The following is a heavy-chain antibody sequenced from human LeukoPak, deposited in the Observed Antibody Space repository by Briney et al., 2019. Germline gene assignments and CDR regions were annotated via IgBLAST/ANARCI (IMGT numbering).Heavy chain of an antibody. CDR3: ATASRWSYYAFDI. V-gene: IGHV1-24*01. CDR1: GYTLTELS. Sequence: ASVKVSCKVSGYTLTELSMHWVRQAPGKGLEWMGGFDREDGETIYAQKFQGRVTMTEDTSTDTAYMELSSLRSEDTAVYYCATASRWSYYAFDIWGQGTMVTVSS. CDR2: FDREDGET. D-gene: IGHD1-26*01. J-gene: IGHJ3*02.